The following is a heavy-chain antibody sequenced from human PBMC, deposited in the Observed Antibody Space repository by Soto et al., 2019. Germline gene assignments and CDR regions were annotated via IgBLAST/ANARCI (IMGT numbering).Heavy chain of an antibody. J-gene: IGHJ4*02. CDR3: ARETRDGYNHVFDY. CDR1: GFTFSDYY. CDR2: ISSSGDNI. D-gene: IGHD1-1*01. V-gene: IGHV3-11*01. Sequence: GGSLRLSCAASGFTFSDYYMSWIRQAPGKGLEWISYISSSGDNIYYADSVKGRFTLSRDNAKNSLYLQMNNLRAEDTAVYYCARETRDGYNHVFDYWGQGTLVTVSS.